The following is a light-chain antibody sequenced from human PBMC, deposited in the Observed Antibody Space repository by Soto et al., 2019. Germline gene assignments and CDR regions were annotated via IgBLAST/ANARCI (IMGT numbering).Light chain of an antibody. Sequence: DIVLTQSPATLSVSPGESATLSCRASQIVSDSYLAWYQQKPGQAPRLLIHGASNRATGIPDRFSGSGSGTDFTLTISRLEPEDFAVYYCQQYGTSPFTFGQGTKLEIK. CDR1: QIVSDSY. J-gene: IGKJ2*01. CDR3: QQYGTSPFT. CDR2: GAS. V-gene: IGKV3-20*01.